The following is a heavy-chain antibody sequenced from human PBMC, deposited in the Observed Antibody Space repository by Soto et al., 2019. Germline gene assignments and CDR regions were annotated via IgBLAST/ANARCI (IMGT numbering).Heavy chain of an antibody. Sequence: EVQLLESGGGLVKPGGSLRLSCAASGFTFSSYAMNWVRQAPGKGLEWVSVISGTGGITYHADSVKGRFTISRDNSKNPLYLQMASMSAEDPAEYFCAKEETVIANSYYYYGMDGWGQGTTVTVSS. CDR2: ISGTGGIT. CDR1: GFTFSSYA. J-gene: IGHJ6*02. D-gene: IGHD4-4*01. CDR3: AKEETVIANSYYYYGMDG. V-gene: IGHV3-23*01.